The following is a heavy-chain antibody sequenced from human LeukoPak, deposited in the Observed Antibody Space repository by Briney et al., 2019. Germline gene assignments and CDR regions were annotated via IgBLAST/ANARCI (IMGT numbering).Heavy chain of an antibody. D-gene: IGHD3-22*01. CDR2: ISYDGSNK. Sequence: PGGSLRLSCAASGFTFSSYAMHWVRQAPSKGLEWVAVISYDGSNKYYADSVKGRFTISRDNSKNTLYLQMNSLRAEDTAVYYCARGKNWGYDSSGYYVYWGQGTLVTVSS. CDR1: GFTFSSYA. V-gene: IGHV3-30-3*01. CDR3: ARGKNWGYDSSGYYVY. J-gene: IGHJ4*02.